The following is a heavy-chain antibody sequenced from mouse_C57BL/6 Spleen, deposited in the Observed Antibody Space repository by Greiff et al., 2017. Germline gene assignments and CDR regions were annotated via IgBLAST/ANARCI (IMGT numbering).Heavy chain of an antibody. CDR1: GYTFTDYE. CDR3: TRSPHYFDY. CDR2: IDPETGGT. V-gene: IGHV1-15*01. Sequence: VQLQQSGAELVRPGASVTLSCKASGYTFTDYEMHWVKQTPVHGLEWIGAIDPETGGTAYNQKFKGKAILTADKSSSTAYMELRSLTSEDSAVYYCTRSPHYFDYWGQGTTLTVSS. J-gene: IGHJ2*01.